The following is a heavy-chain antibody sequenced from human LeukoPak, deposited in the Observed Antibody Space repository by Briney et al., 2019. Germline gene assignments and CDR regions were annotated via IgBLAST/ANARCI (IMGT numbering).Heavy chain of an antibody. CDR1: NGSISSGGYY. CDR3: ARDTGYYSDY. J-gene: IGHJ4*02. D-gene: IGHD3-9*01. Sequence: PSETLSLTCTVSNGSISSGGYYWSWIRQHPEKGLEWIGYIYYSGTTYYNPSLKSRLAISVDTSKNQFSLKLTSVTAADTAVYHCARDTGYYSDYWGQGILVTVSS. V-gene: IGHV4-31*03. CDR2: IYYSGTT.